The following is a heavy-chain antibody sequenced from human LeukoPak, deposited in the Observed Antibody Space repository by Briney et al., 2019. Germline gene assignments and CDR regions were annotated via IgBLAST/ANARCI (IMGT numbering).Heavy chain of an antibody. V-gene: IGHV3-30*02. CDR2: IRYDGSNK. D-gene: IGHD2-15*01. CDR3: ARGRVVAATPFDP. CDR1: GFTFSSYG. J-gene: IGHJ5*02. Sequence: GGSLRLSCAASGFTFSSYGMHWVRQAPGKGLEWVAFIRYDGSNKYYADSVKGRFTISRDNSKNTLYLQMNSLRAEDTAVYYCARGRVVAATPFDPWGQGTLVTVSS.